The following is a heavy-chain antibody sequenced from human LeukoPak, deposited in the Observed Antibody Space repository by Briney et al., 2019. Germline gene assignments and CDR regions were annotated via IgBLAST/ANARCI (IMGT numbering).Heavy chain of an antibody. D-gene: IGHD2-15*01. CDR3: ARDIVVVVAAKGYYYYMDV. Sequence: ASVKVSCKASGGTFSSYAISWVRQAPGQGLEWMGGIIPIFGTANYAQKFQGRVTITTDESTSTAYMELSSLRSEDTAVYYCARDIVVVVAAKGYYYYMDVWGKGTTVTVSS. V-gene: IGHV1-69*05. CDR1: GGTFSSYA. CDR2: IIPIFGTA. J-gene: IGHJ6*03.